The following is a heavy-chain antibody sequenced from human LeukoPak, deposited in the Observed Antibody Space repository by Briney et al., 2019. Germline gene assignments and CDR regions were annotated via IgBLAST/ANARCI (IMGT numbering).Heavy chain of an antibody. CDR1: GYSINNYW. D-gene: IGHD2-15*01. CDR2: IYPADSGI. CDR3: ARQEYCSGGSCYTWFDP. V-gene: IGHV5-51*01. Sequence: GESLKISCKGSGYSINNYWIGWVRQMPGKGLEWMGIIYPADSGIRYSPSFQGQVTIPADKSISTAYLQWSSLKASDTAMYYCARQEYCSGGSCYTWFDPWGQGTLVTVSS. J-gene: IGHJ5*02.